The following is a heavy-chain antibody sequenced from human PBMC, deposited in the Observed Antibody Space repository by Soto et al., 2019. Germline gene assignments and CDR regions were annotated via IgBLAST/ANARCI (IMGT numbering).Heavy chain of an antibody. V-gene: IGHV4-39*01. CDR3: ARYSYGLEYYYGMDV. J-gene: IGHJ6*02. D-gene: IGHD5-18*01. CDR2: IYYSGST. Sequence: SETLSLTCTVSGGSISSSSYYWGWIRQPPGKGLEWIGSIYYSGSTYYNPSLKSRVTISVDTSKNQFSLKLSSVTAADTAVYYCARYSYGLEYYYGMDVWGQGTTVTVSS. CDR1: GGSISSSSYY.